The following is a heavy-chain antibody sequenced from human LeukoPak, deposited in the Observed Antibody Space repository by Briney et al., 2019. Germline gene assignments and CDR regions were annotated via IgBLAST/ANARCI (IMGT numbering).Heavy chain of an antibody. J-gene: IGHJ4*02. CDR1: GFTFSSYW. V-gene: IGHV3-7*01. D-gene: IGHD1-26*01. CDR3: ARDRRVGATYFDY. Sequence: GGSLRLSCAASGFTFSSYWMSWVRQAPGKGLEWVANIKQDGSEKYYVDSVKGRFTISRDNAKNSLYLQMNSLRAEDTAVYYCARDRRVGATYFDYWGQGTPVTVSS. CDR2: IKQDGSEK.